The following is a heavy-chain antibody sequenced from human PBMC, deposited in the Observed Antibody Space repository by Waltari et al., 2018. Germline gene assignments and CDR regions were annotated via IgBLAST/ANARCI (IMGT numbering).Heavy chain of an antibody. CDR3: ARVYVTGWGAMGY. V-gene: IGHV3-74*01. CDR1: GFMFSGYW. D-gene: IGHD6-19*01. J-gene: IGHJ4*02. CDR2: ITHHGGAA. Sequence: EVQLVQSGGGSVQPGGSMRISCAASGFMFSGYWMHWVRQTLGKGLEGVARITHHGGAANHADSVRGRFTISRDNDKRTLYLQMNSLRAEDTAVYYCARVYVTGWGAMGYWGQGTLVTVSS.